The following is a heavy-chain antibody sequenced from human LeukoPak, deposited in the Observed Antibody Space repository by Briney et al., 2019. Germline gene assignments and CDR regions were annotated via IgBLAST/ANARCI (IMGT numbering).Heavy chain of an antibody. Sequence: GGSLRLSCAASGFTFSTYSMNWVRQAPGKGLEWVSSITTSSSAINYADSVKGRFTIPRDNARDSLYLQMNSLRDEDTAVYYCAGDERHAFDIWGQGTMVTVSS. CDR2: ITTSSSAI. CDR3: AGDERHAFDI. D-gene: IGHD5-24*01. V-gene: IGHV3-48*02. CDR1: GFTFSTYS. J-gene: IGHJ3*02.